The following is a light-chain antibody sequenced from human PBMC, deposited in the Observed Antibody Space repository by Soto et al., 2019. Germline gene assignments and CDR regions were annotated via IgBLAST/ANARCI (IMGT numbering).Light chain of an antibody. CDR3: QQYISYPYT. V-gene: IGKV1-5*01. CDR1: QTTNTW. CDR2: DAS. Sequence: DIPMTQFPSTLSASVGDRVTITCRASQTTNTWLAWYQQKPGTAPKLLIYDASSLEGGVPSRFSARGSGTEFTLTISSLQPDDLATYYCQQYISYPYTFGQGTKVEIK. J-gene: IGKJ2*01.